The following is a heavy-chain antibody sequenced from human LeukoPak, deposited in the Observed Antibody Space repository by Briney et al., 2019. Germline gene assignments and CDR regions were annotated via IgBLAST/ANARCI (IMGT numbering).Heavy chain of an antibody. Sequence: SVKVSCKASGGTFSSYAISWVRQAPGQGLEWMGGIIPIFGTANYAQKFQGRVTITTDESTSTAYMELSSLRSEDTAVYYCARDYWDYWYFDLWGRGTLVTVSS. V-gene: IGHV1-69*05. CDR1: GGTFSSYA. D-gene: IGHD1-26*01. CDR2: IIPIFGTA. CDR3: ARDYWDYWYFDL. J-gene: IGHJ2*01.